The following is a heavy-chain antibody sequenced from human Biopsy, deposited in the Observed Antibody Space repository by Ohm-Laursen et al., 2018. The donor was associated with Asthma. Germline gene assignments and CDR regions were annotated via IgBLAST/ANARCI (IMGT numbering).Heavy chain of an antibody. CDR3: VRDGTDDAFDI. J-gene: IGHJ3*02. CDR2: ISKDASTQ. Sequence: SLRLSCTAFGFSFSNFAIHWVRRAPGKGLEWVGVISKDASTQDYADSGKGRFTMARDNSKNTLDLQMNSLREEDTAVYYCVRDGTDDAFDIWGQGTVVSVSS. V-gene: IGHV3-30*01. CDR1: GFSFSNFA. D-gene: IGHD1-1*01.